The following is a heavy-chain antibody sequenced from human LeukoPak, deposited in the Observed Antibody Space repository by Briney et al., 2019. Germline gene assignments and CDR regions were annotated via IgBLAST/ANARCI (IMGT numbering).Heavy chain of an antibody. J-gene: IGHJ4*02. CDR2: INPSGGST. CDR3: ARGWNYDSSGYYYLAY. CDR1: GYIFTSQY. V-gene: IGHV1-46*01. Sequence: ASAKVSCKASGYIFTSQYMHWVRQAPGQGLEWMGIINPSGGSTSYAEKFQGRVTMTRDTSTSTFYMELSSLRSEDSAVYYRARGWNYDSSGYYYLAYWGQGTLVIVSS. D-gene: IGHD3-22*01.